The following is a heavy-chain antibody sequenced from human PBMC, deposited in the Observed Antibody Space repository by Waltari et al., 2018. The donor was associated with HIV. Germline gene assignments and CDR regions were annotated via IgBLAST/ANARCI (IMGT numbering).Heavy chain of an antibody. Sequence: EVQLVESGGGLVQPGRSLRLSCAASGFTFDDYAMHWVRQPPGKGLEWVSGISGNSGDIGYADSVKGRFTISRDNAKNSLYLQMNRLRGEDTALYYCAKGYYGMDVWGQGP. CDR1: GFTFDDYA. CDR3: AKGYYGMDV. V-gene: IGHV3-9*01. J-gene: IGHJ6*02. CDR2: ISGNSGDI.